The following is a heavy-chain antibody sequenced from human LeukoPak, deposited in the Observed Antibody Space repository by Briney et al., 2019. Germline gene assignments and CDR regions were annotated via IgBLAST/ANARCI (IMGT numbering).Heavy chain of an antibody. CDR1: GFTFSDYW. J-gene: IGHJ6*02. D-gene: IGHD2-2*02. Sequence: GGSLRLSCAASGFTFSDYWIHWVRQAPGKGLVWASGTNSDETSTIYADSVKGRFTISRDNAKNTLYLQMNSLRAEDTALYYCARGKYPYSLDVWGQGTTVSVSS. CDR2: TNSDETST. V-gene: IGHV3-74*01. CDR3: ARGKYPYSLDV.